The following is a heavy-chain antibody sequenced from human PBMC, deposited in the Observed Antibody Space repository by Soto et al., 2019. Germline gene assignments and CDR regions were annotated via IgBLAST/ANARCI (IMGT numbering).Heavy chain of an antibody. CDR1: GFSFSSYW. V-gene: IGHV3-74*01. Sequence: EVQRGESVGGLVKPGGSLRISCAASGFSFSSYWIHCVRQAPGKVLVWVSRIKTDGSSTDYADYVKGRFTLSRDNAKNTLYLQMNILSAEDTADYYCANREVNTYSLLRWGQGPRVTLSS. D-gene: IGHD4-4*01. CDR3: ANREVNTYSLLR. J-gene: IGHJ4*02. CDR2: IKTDGSST.